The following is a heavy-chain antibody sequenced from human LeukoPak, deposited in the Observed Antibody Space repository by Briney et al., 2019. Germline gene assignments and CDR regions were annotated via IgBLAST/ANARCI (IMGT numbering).Heavy chain of an antibody. Sequence: KPTETLSLTCTVSVYSIGGSNHYWDWVRQPPGKGLEWIGSIFYTGNIYYKSSLKSRVTVSVDTSRNQFFLNLNSVTAADTAVYYCARHSRVLTTAIPFDYWGQGTLVTVSS. CDR3: ARHSRVLTTAIPFDY. J-gene: IGHJ4*02. CDR1: VYSIGGSNHY. V-gene: IGHV4-39*01. D-gene: IGHD2-21*02. CDR2: IFYTGNI.